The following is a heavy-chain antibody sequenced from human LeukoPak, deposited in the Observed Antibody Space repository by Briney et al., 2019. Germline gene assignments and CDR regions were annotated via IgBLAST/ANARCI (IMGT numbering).Heavy chain of an antibody. CDR1: GYTFTRND. D-gene: IGHD3-22*01. CDR3: ARAISDSTGYYAYYFDS. CDR2: MNPNSGNS. V-gene: IGHV1-8*03. Sequence: GASVKVSCKTSGYTFTRNDINWVRQATGQGLEWMGWMNPNSGNSGYAQKFQGRVTITRDNSISTAYMELNSLTSGDTAVYYCARAISDSTGYYAYYFDSWGQGTLVTVSS. J-gene: IGHJ4*02.